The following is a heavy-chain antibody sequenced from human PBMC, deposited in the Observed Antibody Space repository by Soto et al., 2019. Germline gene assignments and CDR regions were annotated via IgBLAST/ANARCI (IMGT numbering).Heavy chain of an antibody. V-gene: IGHV6-1*01. CDR2: TYYRSNWYH. CDR3: AREARDGYNLWYHFDS. Sequence: PSQTPSLTCAISGDRVSTNSAACNWIRQSPSRGLEWLVRTYYRSNWYHDYAVSVKSRITINPDTSKKQFSLQLNSVTPEEKAVYYCAREARDGYNLWYHFDSWGQGTLVTVSS. J-gene: IGHJ4*02. CDR1: GDRVSTNSAA. D-gene: IGHD5-12*01.